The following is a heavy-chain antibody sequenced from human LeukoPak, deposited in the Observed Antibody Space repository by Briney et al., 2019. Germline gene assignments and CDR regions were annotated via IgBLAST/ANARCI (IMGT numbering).Heavy chain of an antibody. D-gene: IGHD5-18*01. V-gene: IGHV1-46*01. J-gene: IGHJ4*02. CDR1: GYTFTGYY. Sequence: ASVKVSCKASGYTFTGYYMHWVRQAPGQGLEWMGIINPSSGSTSYAQNFQGRVTMTRDTSSSTVNMELSSLRSEDTAVYYCARGYTYGDYRGQGTLVTVSS. CDR2: INPSSGST. CDR3: ARGYTYGDY.